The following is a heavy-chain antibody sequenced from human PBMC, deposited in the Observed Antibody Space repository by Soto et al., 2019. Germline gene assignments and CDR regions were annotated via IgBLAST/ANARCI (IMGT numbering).Heavy chain of an antibody. CDR3: ARCSPPPRIRFFGVVPPLRMDV. Sequence: QVQLQQWGAGLLKPSETLSLTCAVYGGSFSGYYWSWIRQPPGKGLEWIGEINHSGSTNYNPSLKSRVTISVDTSQNQFSLKLSSVTAADTAVYYCARCSPPPRIRFFGVVPPLRMDVWDKGTTVTVSS. J-gene: IGHJ6*03. D-gene: IGHD3-3*01. V-gene: IGHV4-34*01. CDR2: INHSGST. CDR1: GGSFSGYY.